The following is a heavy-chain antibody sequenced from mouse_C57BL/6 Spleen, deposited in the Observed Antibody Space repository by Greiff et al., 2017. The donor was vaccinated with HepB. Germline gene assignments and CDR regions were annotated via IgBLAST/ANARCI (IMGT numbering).Heavy chain of an antibody. J-gene: IGHJ4*01. D-gene: IGHD1-1*01. CDR3: AREGAYGSSYGAMDY. Sequence: EVHLVESGGGLVKPGGSLKLSCAASGFTFSSYAMSWVRQTPEKRLEWVATISDGGSYTYYPDNVKGRFTISRDNAKNNLYLQMSHLKSEDTAMYYCAREGAYGSSYGAMDYWGQGTSVTVSS. CDR1: GFTFSSYA. CDR2: ISDGGSYT. V-gene: IGHV5-4*01.